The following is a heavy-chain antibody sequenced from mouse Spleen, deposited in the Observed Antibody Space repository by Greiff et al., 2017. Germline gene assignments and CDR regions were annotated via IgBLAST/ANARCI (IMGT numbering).Heavy chain of an antibody. D-gene: IGHD1-2*01. J-gene: IGHJ2*01. CDR2: IYPGSGNT. CDR1: GYSFTSYY. V-gene: IGHV1-66*01. Sequence: VQLKESGPELVKPGASVKISCKASGYSFTSYYIHWVKQRPGQGLEWIGWIYPGSGNTKYNEKFKGKATLTADTSSSTAYMQLSSLTSEDSAVYYCARRFTTADYWGQGTTLTVSS. CDR3: ARRFTTADY.